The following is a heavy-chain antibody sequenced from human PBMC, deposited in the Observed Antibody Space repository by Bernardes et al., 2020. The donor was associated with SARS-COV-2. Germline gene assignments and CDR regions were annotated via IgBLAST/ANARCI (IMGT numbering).Heavy chain of an antibody. Sequence: GGSLRLSCAASGFTFSSYAMHWVRQAPGKGLEWVAVISYDGSNKYYADSVKGRFTISRDNSKNTLYLQMNSLRAEDTAVYYCARVHYDILTGYSPHYDFDYWGQGTLVTVSS. V-gene: IGHV3-30*01. CDR2: ISYDGSNK. CDR1: GFTFSSYA. CDR3: ARVHYDILTGYSPHYDFDY. J-gene: IGHJ4*02. D-gene: IGHD3-9*01.